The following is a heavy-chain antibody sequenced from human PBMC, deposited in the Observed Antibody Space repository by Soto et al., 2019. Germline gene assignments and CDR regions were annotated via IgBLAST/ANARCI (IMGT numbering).Heavy chain of an antibody. J-gene: IGHJ4*02. CDR1: GFTFSNAW. CDR3: TTAPTWKPPYYDRSGDG. CDR2: IKSKTDGGTT. V-gene: IGHV3-15*07. D-gene: IGHD3-22*01. Sequence: EVQLVESGGGLVKPGGSLRLSCAASGFTFSNAWMNWVRQAPGKGLEWVGRIKSKTDGGTTDYAAPVKGRFTISRDDSKNTLYLQMNSLKTEDTAVYYCTTAPTWKPPYYDRSGDGWSQGTLVTVSS.